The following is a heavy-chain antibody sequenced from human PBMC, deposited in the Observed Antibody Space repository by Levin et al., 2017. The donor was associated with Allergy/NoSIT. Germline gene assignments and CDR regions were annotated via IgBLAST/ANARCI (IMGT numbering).Heavy chain of an antibody. D-gene: IGHD1-26*01. CDR2: ISAYNGNT. CDR3: ARDRVGATSGLLFDY. Sequence: ASVKVSCKASGYTFTSYGISWVRQAPGQGLEWMGWISAYNGNTNYAQKLQGRVTMTTDTSTSTAYMELRSLRSDDTAVYYCARDRVGATSGLLFDYWGQGTLVTVSS. V-gene: IGHV1-18*01. CDR1: GYTFTSYG. J-gene: IGHJ4*02.